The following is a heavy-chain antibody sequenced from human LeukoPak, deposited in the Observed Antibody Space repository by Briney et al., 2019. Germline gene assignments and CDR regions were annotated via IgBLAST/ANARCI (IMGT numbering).Heavy chain of an antibody. CDR1: GGTFSGYF. V-gene: IGHV4-34*12. D-gene: IGHD2-2*02. CDR3: ATLYLVNAFDI. Sequence: SETLTLTCGASGGTFSGYFWTWIRQPPGKGLEWIGDIIDSGTTNYNPCLDSRVAMSVDTYKIQVSLRLSSVTAADTAVYYCATLYLVNAFDIWGPGTLVTVSS. J-gene: IGHJ3*02. CDR2: IIDSGTT.